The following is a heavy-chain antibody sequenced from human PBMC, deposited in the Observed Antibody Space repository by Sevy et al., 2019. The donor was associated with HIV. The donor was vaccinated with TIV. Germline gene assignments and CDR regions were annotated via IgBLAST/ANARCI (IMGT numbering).Heavy chain of an antibody. CDR2: IKSDGSIT. CDR3: AREIGNYND. CDR1: AFTFSSYW. D-gene: IGHD1-7*01. V-gene: IGHV3-74*01. J-gene: IGHJ4*02. Sequence: GGSLRLSCVASAFTFSSYWMHWVRQAPGKGLVWVSLIKSDGSITNYADSVKGRFTISRDNAKNTLYLQMNSLRAEDTAVYYCAREIGNYNDWGQGTLVTVSS.